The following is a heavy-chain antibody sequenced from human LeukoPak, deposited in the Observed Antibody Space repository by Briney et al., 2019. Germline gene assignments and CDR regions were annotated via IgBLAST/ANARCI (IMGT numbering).Heavy chain of an antibody. D-gene: IGHD3-3*01. Sequence: SETLSLTCPLAGGSISSSSYYWGWIRQPPGKGLEWIGSIYYSGSTYYNPSLKSRVTISVDTSKNQLSLKLSSVTAADTAVYYCARHLTGSVFGVVTPGFDYWGQGTLVTVSS. CDR2: IYYSGST. V-gene: IGHV4-39*01. CDR3: ARHLTGSVFGVVTPGFDY. J-gene: IGHJ4*02. CDR1: GGSISSSSYY.